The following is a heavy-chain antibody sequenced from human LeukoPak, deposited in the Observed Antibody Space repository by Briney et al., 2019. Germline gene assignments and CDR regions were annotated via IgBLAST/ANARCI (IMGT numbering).Heavy chain of an antibody. CDR3: AKVLVRYFDWLPYDY. V-gene: IGHV3-30*18. Sequence: GGSLRLSCAASGFTFSSYGMHWVRQAPGKGLEWVAVISYDGSNKYYADSVKGRFTISRDNSKNTLYLQMNSLRAEDTAVYYCAKVLVRYFDWLPYDYWGQGTLVTVSS. J-gene: IGHJ4*02. CDR1: GFTFSSYG. D-gene: IGHD3-9*01. CDR2: ISYDGSNK.